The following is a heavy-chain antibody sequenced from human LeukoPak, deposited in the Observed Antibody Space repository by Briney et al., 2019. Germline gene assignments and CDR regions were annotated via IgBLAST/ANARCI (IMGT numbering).Heavy chain of an antibody. CDR1: GYTFTSYD. CDR2: MNPNSGNT. V-gene: IGHV1-8*01. Sequence: ASVKVSCKASGYTFTSYDINWVRQATGQGLEWMGWMNPNSGNTGYAQKFQGRVTMTRNTSISTAYMELSSLRSEDTAVYYCARDLGTYGSGSYYNSDPYYFDYWGQGTLVTVSS. J-gene: IGHJ4*02. CDR3: ARDLGTYGSGSYYNSDPYYFDY. D-gene: IGHD3-10*01.